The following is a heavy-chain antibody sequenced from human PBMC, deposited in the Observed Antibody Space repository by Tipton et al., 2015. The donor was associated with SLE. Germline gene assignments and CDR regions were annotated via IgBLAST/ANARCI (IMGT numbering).Heavy chain of an antibody. CDR2: IYYSGST. D-gene: IGHD3-22*01. CDR1: GGSVSSGSYY. CDR3: VRGCDSSDCYQYYYYYMDV. Sequence: TLSLTCAVSGGSVSSGSYYWSWIRQPPGKGLEWIGYIYYSGSTNYNPSLKSRVTISVDTSKNQFSLKLSSVTAADTALYYCVRGCDSSDCYQYYYYYMDVWGRGTTVIVSS. V-gene: IGHV4-61*01. J-gene: IGHJ6*03.